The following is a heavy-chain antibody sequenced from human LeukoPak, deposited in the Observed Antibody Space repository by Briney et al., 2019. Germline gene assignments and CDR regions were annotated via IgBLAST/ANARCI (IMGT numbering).Heavy chain of an antibody. CDR2: VSASGGSS. V-gene: IGHV3-23*01. CDR1: AFTFSNYA. Sequence: TGGSLRLSCAASAFTFSNYAMSWVRQAPGKGLEWVSAVSASGGSSYYAYSMKGRFTISRDNSKSTLFLQMDSLRAEDTAVYYCARARSGGGCYLAAFDIWGQGTMVTVSS. J-gene: IGHJ3*02. D-gene: IGHD2-15*01. CDR3: ARARSGGGCYLAAFDI.